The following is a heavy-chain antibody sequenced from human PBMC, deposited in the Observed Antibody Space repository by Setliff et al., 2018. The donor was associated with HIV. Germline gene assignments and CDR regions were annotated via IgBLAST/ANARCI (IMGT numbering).Heavy chain of an antibody. J-gene: IGHJ5*02. CDR3: ARDGCSGQRCYLFNWFDP. CDR1: GNSFINHA. CDR2: INVGSGKT. Sequence: ASVKVSCKASGNSFINHAMHWVRQAPGQRLEWMGWINVGSGKTQYSQEFQGRVTITRDTSATTAYMELSSLTSEDTAVYYCARDGCSGQRCYLFNWFDPWGQGTLVTVSS. D-gene: IGHD2-15*01. V-gene: IGHV1-3*01.